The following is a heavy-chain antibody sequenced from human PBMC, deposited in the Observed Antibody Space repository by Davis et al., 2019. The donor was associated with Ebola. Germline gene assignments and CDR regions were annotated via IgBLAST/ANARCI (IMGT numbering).Heavy chain of an antibody. J-gene: IGHJ4*02. Sequence: HTGGSLRLSCAASGFSSRTNRMPWVRQAPGKGLVWVSRINSDGSFTSYGDSVKGRFTISRDNAKNSLFLQMNSLRPEDTAVYYCAREIVAVWEPTRYFDYWGQGVLVTVSS. D-gene: IGHD1-26*01. CDR3: AREIVAVWEPTRYFDY. CDR2: INSDGSFT. V-gene: IGHV3-74*01. CDR1: GFSSRTNR.